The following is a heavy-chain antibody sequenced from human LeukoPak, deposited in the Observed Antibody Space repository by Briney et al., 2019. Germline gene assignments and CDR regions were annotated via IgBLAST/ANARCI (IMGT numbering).Heavy chain of an antibody. CDR3: ARGRVAYSAYYFDY. Sequence: KPSETLSLTCTVSGDSITNYFWSWIRQPPGKGQEWIGYIYYTGNTNYKPSLKSRVTISVDTSTNQFSLRLRSVTAADTAVYYCARGRVAYSAYYFDYWGRGTLVTVSS. CDR1: GDSITNYF. J-gene: IGHJ4*02. D-gene: IGHD2-15*01. CDR2: IYYTGNT. V-gene: IGHV4-59*01.